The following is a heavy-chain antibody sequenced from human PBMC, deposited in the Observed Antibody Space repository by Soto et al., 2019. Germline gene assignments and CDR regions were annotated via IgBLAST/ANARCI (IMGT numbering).Heavy chain of an antibody. J-gene: IGHJ4*02. Sequence: VQLVESGGGVVQPGTSLRLACAASGFTLSNIGMQWVRQAPGKGLEWVAVISAGGNTKYYADSVKGRFTIPRDNSKNTLFLQMNSLRTEDTAVYYCAKESGGERYAAYFDLWGQGTLVTVSA. D-gene: IGHD2-21*01. CDR3: AKESGGERYAAYFDL. CDR2: ISAGGNTK. V-gene: IGHV3-30*18. CDR1: GFTLSNIG.